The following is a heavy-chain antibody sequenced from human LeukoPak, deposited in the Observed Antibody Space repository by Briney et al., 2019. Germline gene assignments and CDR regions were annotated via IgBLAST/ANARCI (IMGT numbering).Heavy chain of an antibody. CDR3: ARDQIAAAGGFDY. CDR2: IYYSGST. D-gene: IGHD6-13*01. J-gene: IGHJ4*02. CDR1: GGSISSGDYY. Sequence: SETLSLTCTVSGGSISSGDYYWSWIRQPPGTGPEWIGYIYYSGSTYYNPSLKSRVTISVDTSKNQFSLKLSSVTAADTAVYYCARDQIAAAGGFDYWGQGTLVTVSS. V-gene: IGHV4-30-4*01.